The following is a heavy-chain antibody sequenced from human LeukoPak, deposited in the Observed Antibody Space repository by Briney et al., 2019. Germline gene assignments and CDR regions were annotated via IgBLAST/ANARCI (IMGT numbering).Heavy chain of an antibody. CDR3: ARYCGGDCYTPHDAFDI. CDR2: IYTTGST. V-gene: IGHV4-4*07. CDR1: GGSISNYY. D-gene: IGHD2-21*02. Sequence: PSETLSLTCTVSGGSISNYYWNWIRQPAGKGLEWIGRIYTTGSTNYNPSLKSRLTMSMDTSKNQFSLRLSSVTAADTAVYYCARYCGGDCYTPHDAFDIWGQGTLVTVSS. J-gene: IGHJ3*02.